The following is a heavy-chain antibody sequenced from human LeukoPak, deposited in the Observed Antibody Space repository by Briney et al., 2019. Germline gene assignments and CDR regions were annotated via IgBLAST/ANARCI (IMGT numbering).Heavy chain of an antibody. D-gene: IGHD4-17*01. CDR2: IYYSART. Sequence: SETLSLTCTVSGGSISSGEYYWSWIRQPPGEGLEWIGHIYYSARTYDNPSLKSRVTISVDPSKNQFSLKLSSVTAADTAVYYCARDNYGDYGYWGQGTLVTVSS. CDR1: GGSISSGEYY. V-gene: IGHV4-30-4*01. J-gene: IGHJ4*02. CDR3: ARDNYGDYGY.